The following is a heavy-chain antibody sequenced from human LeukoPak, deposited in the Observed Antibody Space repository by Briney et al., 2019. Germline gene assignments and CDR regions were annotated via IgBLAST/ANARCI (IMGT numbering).Heavy chain of an antibody. V-gene: IGHV1-69*13. CDR2: IIPIFGTA. D-gene: IGHD1-26*01. J-gene: IGHJ6*02. Sequence: SVKVSCKASGYTFTDYYMHWVRQAPGQGLEWMGGIIPIFGTANYAQKFQGRVTITADESTSTAYMELSSLRSEDTAVYYCARVRLRIVDGSYYYYYGMDVWGQGTTVTVSS. CDR3: ARVRLRIVDGSYYYYYGMDV. CDR1: GYTFTDYY.